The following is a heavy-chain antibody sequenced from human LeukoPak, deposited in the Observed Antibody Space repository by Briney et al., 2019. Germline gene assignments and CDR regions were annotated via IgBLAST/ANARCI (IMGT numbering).Heavy chain of an antibody. J-gene: IGHJ4*02. CDR1: GFTFSSYA. CDR2: ISGSGGST. D-gene: IGHD6-13*01. CDR3: AKDPHVGYSSSWYFDY. V-gene: IGHV3-23*01. Sequence: QSGGSLRLSCAASGFTFSSYAMSWVRQAPGKGLEWASAISGSGGSTYYADSVKGRFTISRDNSKNTLYLQMNSLRAEDTAVYYCAKDPHVGYSSSWYFDYWGQGTLVTVSS.